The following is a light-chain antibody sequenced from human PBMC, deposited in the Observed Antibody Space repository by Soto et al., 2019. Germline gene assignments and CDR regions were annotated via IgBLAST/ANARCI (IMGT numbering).Light chain of an antibody. J-gene: IGKJ4*01. V-gene: IGKV3-15*01. CDR2: NPS. Sequence: EIVMTQSPATLSVSPGEGATLSCRASQSVGANLAWYLQKPGQAPKLLLYNPSTRATGVPARFSGSVSGTDFPLTISSLQSEDFAIYYCQQYDDWPLTFGGGTRVEVK. CDR3: QQYDDWPLT. CDR1: QSVGAN.